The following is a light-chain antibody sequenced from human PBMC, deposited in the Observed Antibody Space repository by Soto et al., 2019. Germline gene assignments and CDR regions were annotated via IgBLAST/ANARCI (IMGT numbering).Light chain of an antibody. CDR2: KAS. Sequence: DIQMTPSPSTLYASVGDTVTITCRASQSISNGLAWYQQKPGQAPKLLIHKASTLESGVPSRFSGSGSGTQFTLTISSLQPDDFATFYCQQYERFPYTCGQGTKLDIK. V-gene: IGKV1-5*03. CDR3: QQYERFPYT. CDR1: QSISNG. J-gene: IGKJ2*01.